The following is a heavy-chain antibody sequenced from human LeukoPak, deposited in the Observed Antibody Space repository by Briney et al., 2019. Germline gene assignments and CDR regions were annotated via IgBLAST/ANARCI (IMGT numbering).Heavy chain of an antibody. CDR3: ARENHSSSDLYYYYYMDV. CDR1: GGSISSSSYY. J-gene: IGHJ6*03. Sequence: PSETLSLTCTVSGGSISSSSYYWGWIRQPPGRGLEWIGRIYTSGSTNYNLSLKSRVTISVDTSKNQFSLKLSSVTAADTAVYYCARENHSSSDLYYYYYMDVWGKGTTVTVSS. V-gene: IGHV4-61*02. CDR2: IYTSGST. D-gene: IGHD6-6*01.